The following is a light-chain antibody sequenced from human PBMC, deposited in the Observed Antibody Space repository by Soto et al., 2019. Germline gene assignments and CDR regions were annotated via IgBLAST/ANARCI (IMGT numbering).Light chain of an antibody. V-gene: IGKV1-9*01. J-gene: IGKJ4*01. CDR1: QGIASY. CDR2: AAS. Sequence: DIQLTHSPSFLSASVGDRVSITCRASQGIASYLAWYQQKPGKAPNLLIYAASTLQSGVPSRFSGSGSGTDFTLTISSLQPEDFATYYCHQLNNYPLTFGGGTKVDIK. CDR3: HQLNNYPLT.